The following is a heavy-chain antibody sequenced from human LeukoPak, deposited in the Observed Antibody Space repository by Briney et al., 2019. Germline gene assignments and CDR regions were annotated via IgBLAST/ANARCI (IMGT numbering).Heavy chain of an antibody. Sequence: GSLRLSCAASGFTFSSYGMSWVRQPPGKGLEWIGSLYYGGRPYYNPSLKSRVTISLGTSKNQFSLKLSSVTAADTAVYYCARGPPSHYGDLDYFDYWGQGTLVTVSS. J-gene: IGHJ4*02. CDR1: GFTFSSYG. V-gene: IGHV4-39*07. D-gene: IGHD4-17*01. CDR2: LYYGGRP. CDR3: ARGPPSHYGDLDYFDY.